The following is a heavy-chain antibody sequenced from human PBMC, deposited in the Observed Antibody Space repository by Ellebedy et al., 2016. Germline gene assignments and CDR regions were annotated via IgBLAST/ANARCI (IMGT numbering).Heavy chain of an antibody. CDR1: GFNFNDYA. V-gene: IGHV3-43D*03. CDR2: ISWDSVYI. J-gene: IGHJ4*02. CDR3: TRASESGSYRY. Sequence: GESLKISXEVSGFNFNDYAMHWVRQAPGKGLEWVALISWDSVYIYYADSVKGRFTVSRDNSKNSLFLQMNSLRGDDTALYYCTRASESGSYRYWGQGSLVTVSS. D-gene: IGHD3-10*01.